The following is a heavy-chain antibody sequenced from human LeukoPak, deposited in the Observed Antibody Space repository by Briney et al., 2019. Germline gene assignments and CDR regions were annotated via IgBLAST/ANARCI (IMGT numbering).Heavy chain of an antibody. CDR1: GYTFTSYY. V-gene: IGHV1-46*01. CDR2: INPSGGST. Sequence: GASVKVCCKASGYTFTSYYMHWVRQAPGQGLEWMGIINPSGGSTSYAQKFQGRVTMTRDTSTSTVYMELSSLRSEDTAVYYCARVTMVRQYDYWGQGTLVTVSS. J-gene: IGHJ4*02. CDR3: ARVTMVRQYDY. D-gene: IGHD3-10*01.